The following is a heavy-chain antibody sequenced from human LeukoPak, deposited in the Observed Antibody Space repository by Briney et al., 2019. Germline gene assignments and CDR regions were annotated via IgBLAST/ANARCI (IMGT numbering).Heavy chain of an antibody. CDR3: ARLTPPTGVWAFDI. CDR1: GGSITSYY. Sequence: SETLSLTCTVSGGSITSYYWRWLRQPPGKGLEWIGDMYFIGSTNCSPSLKSRVSTSVDTSKNQFSLRLSSVTAADTAVYYCARLTPPTGVWAFDIWGQGIMVTVSS. J-gene: IGHJ3*02. D-gene: IGHD2-21*01. V-gene: IGHV4-59*08. CDR2: MYFIGST.